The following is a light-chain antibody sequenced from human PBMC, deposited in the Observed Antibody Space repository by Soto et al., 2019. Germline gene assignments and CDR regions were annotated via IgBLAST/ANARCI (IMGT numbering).Light chain of an antibody. CDR3: QQFNNYPLT. CDR1: QSISSR. V-gene: IGKV1-5*01. Sequence: DIQMTQSPSTLSASVGDRVTVTCRASQSISSRLAWYQLKPGKAPKLLISDASSLERGVPSTFSGSGSGTDFTLTISSLQPEDFATYYCQQFNNYPLTFGGGTKVDIK. CDR2: DAS. J-gene: IGKJ4*01.